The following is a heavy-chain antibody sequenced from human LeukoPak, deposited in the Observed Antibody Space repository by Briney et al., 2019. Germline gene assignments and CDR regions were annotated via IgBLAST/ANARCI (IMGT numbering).Heavy chain of an antibody. D-gene: IGHD6-19*01. V-gene: IGHV3-15*01. CDR3: TTRTLSIAVAGMDYFDY. CDR2: IKSKTDGGTT. Sequence: GGSLRLSCAAPAFTFSNAWMSWVRQAPGKGLEWVGRIKSKTDGGTTDYAAPVKGRFTISRDDSKNTLYLQMNSLKTEDTAVYYCTTRTLSIAVAGMDYFDYWGQGTLVTVSS. CDR1: AFTFSNAW. J-gene: IGHJ4*02.